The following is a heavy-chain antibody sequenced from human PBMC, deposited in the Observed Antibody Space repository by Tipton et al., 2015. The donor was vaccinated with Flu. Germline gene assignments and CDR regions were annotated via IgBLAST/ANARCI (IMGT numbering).Heavy chain of an antibody. CDR1: GFTFSDYY. V-gene: IGHV3-23*01. D-gene: IGHD2-2*01. CDR3: AKGFLGVVVPAADFDY. Sequence: SLRLSCAASGFTFSDYYMSWIRQAPGKGLEWVSVISGGGTTYYADSVKGRFTISRDNSKNTLYLQMNSLRAEDTAVYYCAKGFLGVVVPAADFDYWGQGTLVTVSS. CDR2: ISGGGTT. J-gene: IGHJ4*02.